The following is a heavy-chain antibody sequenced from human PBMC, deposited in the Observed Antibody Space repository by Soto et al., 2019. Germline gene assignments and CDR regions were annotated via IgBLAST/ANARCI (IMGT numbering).Heavy chain of an antibody. CDR1: GFTFSNYG. Sequence: EVQLLESGGGLVQPGGSLRLSCAASGFTFSNYGMTWVRQAPGKGLEWVSGITNTGGGTYYADSVKGRFTISRDNSKNTLYLQMNTPRAEDTAIYYCAKQFRLNDYWGQGTLVTVSS. D-gene: IGHD2-21*01. CDR3: AKQFRLNDY. J-gene: IGHJ4*02. V-gene: IGHV3-23*01. CDR2: ITNTGGGT.